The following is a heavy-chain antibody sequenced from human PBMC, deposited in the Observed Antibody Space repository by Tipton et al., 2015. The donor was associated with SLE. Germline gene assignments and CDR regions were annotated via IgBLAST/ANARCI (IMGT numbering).Heavy chain of an antibody. CDR3: ARGMFYYYYYMDV. Sequence: TLSLTCAVSDYSISSGYYWGWIRQPPGKGLEWIGSIYYSGSTYYNPSLKSRVTISVDTSKNQFSLKLSSVTAADTAVYYCARGMFYYYYYMDVWGKGTTVTVSS. CDR1: DYSISSGYY. D-gene: IGHD3-10*02. J-gene: IGHJ6*03. CDR2: IYYSGST. V-gene: IGHV4-38-2*01.